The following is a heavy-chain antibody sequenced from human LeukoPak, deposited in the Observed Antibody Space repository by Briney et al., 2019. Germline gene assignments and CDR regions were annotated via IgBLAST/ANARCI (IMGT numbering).Heavy chain of an antibody. J-gene: IGHJ4*02. D-gene: IGHD4/OR15-4a*01. CDR2: IWSDGSNR. CDR3: AREGGPANPSDY. CDR1: GFTFSNYG. V-gene: IGHV3-33*01. Sequence: GGSLSLSCEASGFTFSNYGMNWVRQAQGKGLEWVAVIWSDGSNRFYAGSVKGRFTISRDNSQNTVFLEMDSLRAEDTAMYYCAREGGPANPSDYWGQGTLVTVSS.